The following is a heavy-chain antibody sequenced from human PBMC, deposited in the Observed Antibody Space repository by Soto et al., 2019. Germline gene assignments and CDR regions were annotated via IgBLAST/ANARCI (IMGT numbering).Heavy chain of an antibody. D-gene: IGHD2-2*01. CDR2: ISYDGSNK. Sequence: QVQLVESGGGVVQPGRSLRLSCAASGFTFSSYGMHWVRQAPGKGLEWVAVISYDGSNKYYADSVKGRFTISRDNSKNTLYMQMNRLRAEDTAVYYCAKEVLPDGHNQEVYWGQGTLVTVSS. CDR1: GFTFSSYG. J-gene: IGHJ4*02. V-gene: IGHV3-30*18. CDR3: AKEVLPDGHNQEVY.